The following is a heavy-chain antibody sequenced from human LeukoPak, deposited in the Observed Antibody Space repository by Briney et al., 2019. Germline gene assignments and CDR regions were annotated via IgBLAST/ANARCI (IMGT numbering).Heavy chain of an antibody. D-gene: IGHD3-22*01. Sequence: SVKVSCKASGGTFSSYAISWVRQAPGQGLEWMGGIIPIFGTANYAQKFQGRVTITADESTSTAYMELSSLRSEDTAVYYCARGDSSGYNDVFDIWGQGTMVTVSS. CDR2: IIPIFGTA. J-gene: IGHJ3*02. CDR1: GGTFSSYA. CDR3: ARGDSSGYNDVFDI. V-gene: IGHV1-69*13.